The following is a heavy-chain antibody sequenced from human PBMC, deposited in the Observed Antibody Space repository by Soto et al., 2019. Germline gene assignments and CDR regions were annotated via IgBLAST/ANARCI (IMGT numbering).Heavy chain of an antibody. CDR1: GGTFSSYT. Sequence: QVQLVQSGAEVKKPGSSVKLSCKASGGTFSSYTISWVRQAPGQGLEWMRRIIPILGIANYAQKFQGRVTITADKSTSTAYMELSSLRSEDTAVYYCARVGEGYCSGGSCSGRFDPWGQGTLVTVSS. J-gene: IGHJ5*02. CDR2: IIPILGIA. D-gene: IGHD2-15*01. V-gene: IGHV1-69*02. CDR3: ARVGEGYCSGGSCSGRFDP.